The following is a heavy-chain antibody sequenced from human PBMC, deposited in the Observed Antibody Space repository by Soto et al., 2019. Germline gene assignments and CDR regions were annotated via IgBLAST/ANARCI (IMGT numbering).Heavy chain of an antibody. CDR1: GGSISSGGYY. V-gene: IGHV4-31*03. Sequence: SETLSLTCTVSGGSISSGGYYWSWIRQHPGKGLEWIGYIYYSGSTYYNPSLKRRVTISVDTSKNQFSLKLSSVTAADTAVYYCARVTLYDFWSGYYSGGGPYGMDVWGQGTTVTVSS. D-gene: IGHD3-3*01. CDR3: ARVTLYDFWSGYYSGGGPYGMDV. CDR2: IYYSGST. J-gene: IGHJ6*02.